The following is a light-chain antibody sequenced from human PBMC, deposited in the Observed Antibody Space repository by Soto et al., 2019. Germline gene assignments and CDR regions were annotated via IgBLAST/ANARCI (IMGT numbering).Light chain of an antibody. CDR3: QQRSTWPRLT. Sequence: ELTQCAGTLSLTSGERATLSCWASQCVXSNFAWYKPKPGQAPRILISDESNRATVIPARFIGSGSGTDFTLNISSIMPEEVQVYYCQQRSTWPRLTFGQGTKVDIK. J-gene: IGKJ1*01. V-gene: IGKV3D-11*03. CDR1: QCVXSN. CDR2: DES.